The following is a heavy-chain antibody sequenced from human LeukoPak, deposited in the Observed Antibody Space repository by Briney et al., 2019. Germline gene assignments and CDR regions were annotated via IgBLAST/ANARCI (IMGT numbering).Heavy chain of an antibody. V-gene: IGHV3-30*09. Sequence: PGGSLRLSCAASGFTFTNYAMNWVRQAPGKGLEWVATVSYDGTDTSYADSVKGRFAIFRDNSKNTLYLQMNSLRAEDTAVYYCVRGGGSGSYFRSGFFDYWGQGSLVTVSS. J-gene: IGHJ4*02. D-gene: IGHD3-10*01. CDR2: VSYDGTDT. CDR3: VRGGGSGSYFRSGFFDY. CDR1: GFTFTNYA.